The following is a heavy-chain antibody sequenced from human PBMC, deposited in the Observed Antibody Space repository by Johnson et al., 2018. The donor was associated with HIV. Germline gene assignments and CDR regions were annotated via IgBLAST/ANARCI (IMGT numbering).Heavy chain of an antibody. D-gene: IGHD5-18*01. J-gene: IGHJ3*02. CDR1: GFTFSSYA. Sequence: QVQLVESGGGLVQPGGSLRLSCAASGFTFSSYAMHWVRQAPGKGLEWVAVISYDGSNKYYADSVKGRFTISRDNSKNTLYLQMNSLRAEDTAIYYCARGQLWLLDDALDIWGQG. CDR2: ISYDGSNK. V-gene: IGHV3-30-3*01. CDR3: ARGQLWLLDDALDI.